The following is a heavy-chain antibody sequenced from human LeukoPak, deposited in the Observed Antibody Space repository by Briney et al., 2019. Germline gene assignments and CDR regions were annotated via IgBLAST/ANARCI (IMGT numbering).Heavy chain of an antibody. Sequence: GGSLRLSCAASGFTFSSYWMHWVRQAPGKGLVWVSRINSDGSSTSYADSVKGRFTISRDNAKNTLYLQMNSLRAEDTAVYYCAKDSLGITGTPRFDPWGQGTLVTVSS. CDR2: INSDGSST. CDR1: GFTFSSYW. CDR3: AKDSLGITGTPRFDP. V-gene: IGHV3-74*01. J-gene: IGHJ5*02. D-gene: IGHD1-20*01.